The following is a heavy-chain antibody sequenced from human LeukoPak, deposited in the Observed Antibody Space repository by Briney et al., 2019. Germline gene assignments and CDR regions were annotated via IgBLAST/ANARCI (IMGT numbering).Heavy chain of an antibody. Sequence: SETLSLTCTVSGGSISSYNWSWIRQPPGKGLEWIGYIYYSGSTNYNPSLKSRVTISVDTSKNQFSLKLSSVTAADTAVYYCARSSRFLEWLPPPDYWGQGTLVTVSS. J-gene: IGHJ4*02. CDR3: ARSSRFLEWLPPPDY. CDR2: IYYSGST. V-gene: IGHV4-59*01. D-gene: IGHD3-3*01. CDR1: GGSISSYN.